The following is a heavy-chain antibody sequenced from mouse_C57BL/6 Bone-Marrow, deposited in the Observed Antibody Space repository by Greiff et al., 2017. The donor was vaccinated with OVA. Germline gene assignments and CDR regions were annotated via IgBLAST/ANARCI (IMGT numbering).Heavy chain of an antibody. CDR1: GFTFSDYG. CDR2: ISSGSSTI. CDR3: ARNYYGSSYYAMDY. Sequence: EVKLVESGGGLVKPGGSLKLSCAASGFTFSDYGVHWVRQAPEKGLEWVAYISSGSSTIYYADTVKGRFTISRDNANNTLFLQLTSLRSEDTAMYYCARNYYGSSYYAMDYWGQGTSVTVSS. V-gene: IGHV5-17*01. J-gene: IGHJ4*01. D-gene: IGHD1-1*01.